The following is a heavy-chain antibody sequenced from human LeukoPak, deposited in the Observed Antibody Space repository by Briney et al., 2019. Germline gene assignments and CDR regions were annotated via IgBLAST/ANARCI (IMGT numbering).Heavy chain of an antibody. CDR2: IHRSGSP. J-gene: IGHJ4*02. CDR3: AREILGGFNPGAY. Sequence: SETPSLTCTVSLDSTTSNFWSWVRQPPGKGLEWIGEIHRSGSPNYNPSLQSRVTISIDRSRNQIVLELSSVTAADTAVYYCAREILGGFNPGAYWGQGTLVTVSS. V-gene: IGHV4-4*02. CDR1: LDSTTSNF. D-gene: IGHD1-14*01.